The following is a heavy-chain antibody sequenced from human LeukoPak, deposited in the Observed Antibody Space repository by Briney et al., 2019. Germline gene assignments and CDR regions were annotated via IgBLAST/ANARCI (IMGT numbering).Heavy chain of an antibody. V-gene: IGHV3-21*01. D-gene: IGHD2-2*01. CDR1: GGSISSYY. Sequence: KPSETLSLTCTVSGGSISSYYWSWIRQPPGKGLEWVSSISSSSSYIYYADSVKGRFTISRDNAKNSLYLQMNSLRAEDTAVYYCARALGEYQLLGKYYMDVWGKGTTVTVSS. CDR3: ARALGEYQLLGKYYMDV. J-gene: IGHJ6*03. CDR2: ISSSSSYI.